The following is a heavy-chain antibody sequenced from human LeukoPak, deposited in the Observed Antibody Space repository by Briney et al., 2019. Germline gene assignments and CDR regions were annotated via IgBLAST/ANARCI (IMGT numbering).Heavy chain of an antibody. D-gene: IGHD3-22*01. Sequence: SETLSLTCAVYGGSFSDNYWSWIRQPPGKGLEWIGEIYHTGSTNYNPSLKSRVTISVDTSKNQFSLKLNSVTAADTAVYYCARHPHYYYDNSARWGQGTLVTVSS. V-gene: IGHV4-34*01. J-gene: IGHJ4*02. CDR2: IYHTGST. CDR3: ARHPHYYYDNSAR. CDR1: GGSFSDNY.